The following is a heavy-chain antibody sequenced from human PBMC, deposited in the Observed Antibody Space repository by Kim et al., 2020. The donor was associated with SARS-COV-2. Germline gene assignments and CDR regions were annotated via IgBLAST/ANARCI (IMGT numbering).Heavy chain of an antibody. Sequence: SQTLSLTCAISGYSVSSNSAAWNWIRQSPSRGLEWLGRTYYRSKWYNDYAVSVKSRITINPDTSKNQFSLQLNSVTPEDTAVYYCARSPQRYSSSMGDFDYWGQGTLVTVSS. D-gene: IGHD6-13*01. CDR2: TYYRSKWYN. CDR3: ARSPQRYSSSMGDFDY. V-gene: IGHV6-1*01. J-gene: IGHJ4*02. CDR1: GYSVSSNSAA.